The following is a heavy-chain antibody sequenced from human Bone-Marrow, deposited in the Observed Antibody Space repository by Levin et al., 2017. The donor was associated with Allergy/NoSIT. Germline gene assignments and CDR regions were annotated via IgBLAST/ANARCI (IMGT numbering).Heavy chain of an antibody. CDR2: MFAGGAA. V-gene: IGHV4-61*02. D-gene: IGHD6-13*01. J-gene: IGHJ5*02. CDR1: GGSINNTNHY. CDR3: ARDETFNSWHTGWFDP. Sequence: SQTLSLTCTVSGGSINNTNHYWSWIRQPAGEGLEWIGRMFAGGAATYNRSLRSRVTISIDTSKNQFSLKLTYVTAADTAVYYCARDETFNSWHTGWFDPWGQGTLVTVSS.